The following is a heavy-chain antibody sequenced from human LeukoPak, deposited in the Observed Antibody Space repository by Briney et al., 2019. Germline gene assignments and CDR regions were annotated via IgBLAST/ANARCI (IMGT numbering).Heavy chain of an antibody. J-gene: IGHJ4*02. CDR2: INPNSGDT. Sequence: ASVKVSCKASGYTFTGYYMHWVRQAPGQGLEWMGWINPNSGDTNYAQKFQGRVTMTRDTSISTAYMELSRLRSDDTAVYYCARTRPVDYYDSSGPFDYWGQGTLVTVSS. CDR3: ARTRPVDYYDSSGPFDY. D-gene: IGHD3-22*01. CDR1: GYTFTGYY. V-gene: IGHV1-2*02.